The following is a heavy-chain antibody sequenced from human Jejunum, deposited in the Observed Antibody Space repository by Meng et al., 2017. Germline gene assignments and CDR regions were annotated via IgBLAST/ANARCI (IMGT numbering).Heavy chain of an antibody. D-gene: IGHD3-22*01. CDR3: ARAALRTYDSSGYRDFDY. J-gene: IGHJ4*02. V-gene: IGHV1-46*01. CDR1: GYTFTSYY. CDR2: INPSGGNT. Sequence: ASVKVSCKASGYTFTSYYLHWVRQAPGQGLEWMGIINPSGGNTNYAQKFQGRVTMTRDTSTSTVYMELSSLRSEDTAIYYCARAALRTYDSSGYRDFDYWGQGRLVTVSS.